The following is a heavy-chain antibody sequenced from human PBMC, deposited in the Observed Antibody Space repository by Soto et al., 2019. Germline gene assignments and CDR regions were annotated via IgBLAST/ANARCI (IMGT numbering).Heavy chain of an antibody. V-gene: IGHV3-23*01. CDR1: GFIFSTYA. D-gene: IGHD4-17*01. Sequence: EGQLLHTGGGLVQPGGSLSLSCAASGFIFSTYAMNWVRQAPGKGLEWVSAISSSSESTFYAESVRGRFTISRDNSINALYLHMRSLRPEDTAVYYCAHPRGYGVFDAVDIWGQGTMVTVSS. CDR2: ISSSSEST. CDR3: AHPRGYGVFDAVDI. J-gene: IGHJ3*02.